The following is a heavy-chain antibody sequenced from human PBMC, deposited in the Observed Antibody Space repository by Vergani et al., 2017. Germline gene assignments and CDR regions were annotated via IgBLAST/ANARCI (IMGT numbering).Heavy chain of an antibody. V-gene: IGHV4-39*07. D-gene: IGHD2-2*01. Sequence: QVQLQESGPGLVKPSETLSLTCTVSGGSISSSSYYWGWIRQPPGKGLEWIGSIYYSGSTYYNPSLKSRVTISVDTSKNQFSLKLSSVTAADTAVYYCAREQRYQYGMDVWGQGTTVTVSS. CDR1: GGSISSSSYY. CDR2: IYYSGST. J-gene: IGHJ6*02. CDR3: AREQRYQYGMDV.